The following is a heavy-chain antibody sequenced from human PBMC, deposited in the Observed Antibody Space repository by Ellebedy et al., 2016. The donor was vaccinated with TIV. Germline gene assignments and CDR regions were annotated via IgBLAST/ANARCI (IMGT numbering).Heavy chain of an antibody. CDR3: ARNVDYRFDY. Sequence: GESLKISCAASGITFSSSWMHWVRQAPGKGLVWVSRINRDGSIINYADSVKGRFTISRDNAKNTLYLQMNSLRAEDTAVYYCARNVDYRFDYWGQGTLVTVSS. V-gene: IGHV3-74*01. J-gene: IGHJ4*02. D-gene: IGHD4-11*01. CDR1: GITFSSSW. CDR2: INRDGSII.